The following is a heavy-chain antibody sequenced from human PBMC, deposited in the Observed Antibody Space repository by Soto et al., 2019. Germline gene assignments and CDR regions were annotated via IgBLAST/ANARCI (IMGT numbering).Heavy chain of an antibody. Sequence: SETLSLTCTVSGGSISSGGYYWSWIRQHPGKGLEWIGYIYYSGSTYYNPSLKSRVTISVDTSKNQFSLKLSSVTAADTAVYYCARTYYGSGSYQPYYFDYWGQGTLVTVSS. CDR2: IYYSGST. CDR3: ARTYYGSGSYQPYYFDY. J-gene: IGHJ4*02. V-gene: IGHV4-31*03. D-gene: IGHD3-10*01. CDR1: GGSISSGGYY.